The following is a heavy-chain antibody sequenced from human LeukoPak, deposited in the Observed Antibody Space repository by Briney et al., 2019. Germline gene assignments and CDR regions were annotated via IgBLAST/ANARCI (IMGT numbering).Heavy chain of an antibody. D-gene: IGHD3-16*01. V-gene: IGHV4-31*03. CDR1: GGSISSGGYY. Sequence: SQTLSLTCTVSGGSISSGGYYWSWIRQHPGKGLEWIGYTYYSGSTYYNPSLKSRVTMSVDTSENQFSLKLSSVTAADTAVYYCATTVGSYFDYWSQGTLVTVSS. J-gene: IGHJ4*02. CDR2: TYYSGST. CDR3: ATTVGSYFDY.